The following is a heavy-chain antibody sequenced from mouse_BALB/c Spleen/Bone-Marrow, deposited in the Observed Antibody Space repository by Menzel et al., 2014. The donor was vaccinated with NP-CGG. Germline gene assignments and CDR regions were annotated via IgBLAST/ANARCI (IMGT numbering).Heavy chain of an antibody. CDR1: GYTFTNYW. J-gene: IGHJ4*01. CDR2: ILPGRGSP. CDR3: ARKGALRAMGY. V-gene: IGHV1-9*01. Sequence: QVQLQQSGAELMRPGASVKISCKASGYTFTNYWIEWVKRRPGHGLEWIGEILPGRGSPNYNEKFKGKATFALDTSSNTSYMQLSSLTSEDSAVYYCARKGALRAMGYWGQGSSVTVSS.